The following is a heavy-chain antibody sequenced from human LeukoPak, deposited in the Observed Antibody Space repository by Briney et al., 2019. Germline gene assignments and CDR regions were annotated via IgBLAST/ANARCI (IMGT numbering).Heavy chain of an antibody. CDR2: IYYSGST. J-gene: IGHJ4*02. CDR3: ARALVGWYPSGYFDY. D-gene: IGHD1-14*01. V-gene: IGHV4-39*07. CDR1: GGSISSSSYY. Sequence: SETLSLTCTVSGGSISSSSYYWGWIRQPPGKGLEWIGSIYYSGSTYYNPSLKSRVTISVDTSKNQFSLKLSSVTAADTAVYYCARALVGWYPSGYFDYWGQGTLVTVSS.